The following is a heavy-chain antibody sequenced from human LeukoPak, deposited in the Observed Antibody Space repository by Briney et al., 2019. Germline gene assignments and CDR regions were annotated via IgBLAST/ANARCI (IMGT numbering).Heavy chain of an antibody. V-gene: IGHV3-23*01. D-gene: IGHD7-27*01. CDR2: ISGSGSTT. CDR3: ARVGYWGAADYFDY. Sequence: GGSLRLSCAVSGFTFSSYAMSWVRQAPGKGLEWVSAISGSGSTTFYTDSVKGRFTISRDTSNNTLYLEMNNLRAEDTAVYYCARVGYWGAADYFDYWGQGTLVTVSS. J-gene: IGHJ4*02. CDR1: GFTFSSYA.